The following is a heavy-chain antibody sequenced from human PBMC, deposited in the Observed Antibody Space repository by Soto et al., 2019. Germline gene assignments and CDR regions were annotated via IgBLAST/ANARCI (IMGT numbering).Heavy chain of an antibody. Sequence: SVKVSCKASGGTLSSYAISWVRQAPGQGLEWVGGIIPIFGTANYAQKFQGRVTITADESTSTAYMELSSLRSEDTAVYYCARGVATTNGGYYYYYYGMDVWGQGTTVTVSS. CDR3: ARGVATTNGGYYYYYYGMDV. J-gene: IGHJ6*02. CDR2: IIPIFGTA. D-gene: IGHD5-12*01. V-gene: IGHV1-69*13. CDR1: GGTLSSYA.